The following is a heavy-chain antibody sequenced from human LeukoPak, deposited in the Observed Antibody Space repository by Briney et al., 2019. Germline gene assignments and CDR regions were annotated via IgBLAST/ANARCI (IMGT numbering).Heavy chain of an antibody. CDR2: IYGGGST. J-gene: IGHJ4*02. CDR3: ARDTPPLPMTAVTPTDY. CDR1: GFTVTNNY. V-gene: IGHV3-66*01. Sequence: GGSLRLSCAASGFTVTNNYMSWVRQAPGKGLEWVSVIYGGGSTYYADSVKGRFTISRDNSKNTVYLQMNSLGAEDTAVYYCARDTPPLPMTAVTPTDYWGQGTLVTVSS. D-gene: IGHD4-17*01.